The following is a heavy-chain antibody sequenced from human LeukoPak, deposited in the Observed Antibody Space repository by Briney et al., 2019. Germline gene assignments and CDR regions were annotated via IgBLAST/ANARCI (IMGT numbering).Heavy chain of an antibody. Sequence: PGGSLRLSCVASGFTFSSYWMSWVRQAPGKGLEGVANIKQDGSEKYYVDSVKGRFTISRDNAKNSLYLQMNSLRGEDTAVYYCARGAWFFDYWGQGTLVSVS. V-gene: IGHV3-7*01. CDR3: ARGAWFFDY. J-gene: IGHJ4*02. CDR1: GFTFSSYW. CDR2: IKQDGSEK. D-gene: IGHD3-22*01.